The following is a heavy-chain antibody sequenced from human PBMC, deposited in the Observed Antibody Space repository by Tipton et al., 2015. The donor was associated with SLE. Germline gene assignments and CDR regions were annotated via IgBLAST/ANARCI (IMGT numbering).Heavy chain of an antibody. CDR1: GGSISSYY. CDR2: IYYSGST. Sequence: TLSLTCTVSGGSISSYYWSWIRQPPGKGLEWIGYIYYSGSTYYNPSLKSRVTISVDTSKNQFSLKLSSVTAADTAVYYCARGSLPGTRNAFDIWGQGTMVTVSS. D-gene: IGHD1-7*01. J-gene: IGHJ3*02. CDR3: ARGSLPGTRNAFDI. V-gene: IGHV4-59*12.